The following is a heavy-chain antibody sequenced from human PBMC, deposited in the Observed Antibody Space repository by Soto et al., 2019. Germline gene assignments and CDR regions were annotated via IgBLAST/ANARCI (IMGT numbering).Heavy chain of an antibody. CDR3: ARVIGYYYHMDV. J-gene: IGHJ6*02. D-gene: IGHD3-22*01. CDR2: ISAYNGNT. CDR1: GYTFTTYD. Sequence: QVPLVQSGGEVKKPGASVKVSCKASGYTFTTYDLSWVRQAPGQGLEWMGWISAYNGNTNYAQNLQDRVTMTTDTSTSTAYMELRSLRSDDTAVYYCARVIGYYYHMDVWGQGTTVTVSS. V-gene: IGHV1-18*01.